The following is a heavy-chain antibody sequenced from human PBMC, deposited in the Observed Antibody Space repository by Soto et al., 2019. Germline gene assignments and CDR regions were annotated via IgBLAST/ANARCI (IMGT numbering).Heavy chain of an antibody. V-gene: IGHV3-23*01. J-gene: IGHJ3*01. CDR3: VREGSGWNSRGSFDF. Sequence: GGSLRLSCAASGFTFSNYAMTWVRQAPGKGLECVSVISGSGGSAYYADSVQGRFTISRDNSKNTLYMQMNSLRDEDTAIYYCVREGSGWNSRGSFDFWGRGTMVTVSS. CDR1: GFTFSNYA. D-gene: IGHD6-19*01. CDR2: ISGSGGSA.